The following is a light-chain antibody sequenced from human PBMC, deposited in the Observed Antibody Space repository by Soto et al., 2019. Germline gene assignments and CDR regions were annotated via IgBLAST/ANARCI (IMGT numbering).Light chain of an antibody. CDR3: QQYETFSGT. J-gene: IGKJ1*01. Sequence: DIQMTQSPSTLSASVGDRVTITCRASQSISTLLAWFQQKPGKAPDLLIYDASSLESGVPSRFSGSGSGTEFTLTISSLQPDDFATYYCQQYETFSGTFGPGTKVDIK. CDR1: QSISTL. V-gene: IGKV1-5*01. CDR2: DAS.